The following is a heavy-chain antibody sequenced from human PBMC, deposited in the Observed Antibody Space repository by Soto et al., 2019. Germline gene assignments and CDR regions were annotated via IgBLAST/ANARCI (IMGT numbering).Heavy chain of an antibody. J-gene: IGHJ4*02. CDR3: ARGNSPVNVY. V-gene: IGHV3-48*03. Sequence: PGGSLRLSCAASGFTFSSYGMNWVRQAPGKGLEWISYITSSGSTTYYADSVKGRFTISRDNAKSSLYLQMNSLRADDTAVYYCARGNSPVNVYWGQGTLVTVSS. CDR1: GFTFSSYG. CDR2: ITSSGSTT. D-gene: IGHD3-16*02.